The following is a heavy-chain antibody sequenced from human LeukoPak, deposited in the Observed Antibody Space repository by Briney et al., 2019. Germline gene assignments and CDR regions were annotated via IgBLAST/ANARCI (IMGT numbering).Heavy chain of an antibody. CDR3: ARRTPMTTVATSTFDY. J-gene: IGHJ4*02. CDR1: GYTFTSFG. V-gene: IGHV1-18*01. D-gene: IGHD4-17*01. CDR2: ISAYNGNT. Sequence: ASVKVSFKASGYTFTSFGINWVRQAPGQGLEWMGWISAYNGNTNYAQKLHGRVTMTTDISTSTAYMELRSLRSDDTAVYYCARRTPMTTVATSTFDYSGQGTLVTVSS.